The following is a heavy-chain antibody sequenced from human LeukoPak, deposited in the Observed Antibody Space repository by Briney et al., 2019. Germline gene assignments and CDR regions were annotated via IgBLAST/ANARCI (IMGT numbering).Heavy chain of an antibody. V-gene: IGHV4-61*01. CDR3: VRDLVATINHYYYGMDV. Sequence: SETLSLTCIVSGGSVSSGSYYWSWIRQPPGKGLEWIGYIYNSVRTNYNPSLKSRVTISVDTSKNQLSLKLSSVTAADTAVYFCVRDLVATINHYYYGMDVWGQGTTVTVSS. CDR1: GGSVSSGSYY. J-gene: IGHJ6*02. D-gene: IGHD5-12*01. CDR2: IYNSVRT.